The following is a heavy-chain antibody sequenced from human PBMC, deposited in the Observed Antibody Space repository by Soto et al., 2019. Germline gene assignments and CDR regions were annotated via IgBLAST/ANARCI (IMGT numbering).Heavy chain of an antibody. Sequence: PCVKQSHTCTVPDGSIDIRSYYWGWIRQSPGKGLEWIGSIYYSGSTYYNPSLKSRVAMSVDTSKNQFSLKLRSVSAADTAVYYCARQRTSVVTQAYFDDWGQGSLVKLSS. V-gene: IGHV4-39*01. CDR2: IYYSGST. D-gene: IGHD2-21*02. CDR1: DGSIDIRSYY. CDR3: ARQRTSVVTQAYFDD. J-gene: IGHJ4*02.